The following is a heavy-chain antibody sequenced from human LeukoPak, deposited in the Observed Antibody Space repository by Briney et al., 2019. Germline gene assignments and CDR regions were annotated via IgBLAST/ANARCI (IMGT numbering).Heavy chain of an antibody. Sequence: GGSLRLSCAASGFTFVSYAMSWVRQAPGKGLEWVSSITTGSRFMYYADSVKGRFTISRDNAKNSLYLQMNSLRAEDTAVYYCAREFDIWGQGTMVTVSS. V-gene: IGHV3-21*01. CDR2: ITTGSRFM. CDR1: GFTFVSYA. J-gene: IGHJ3*02. CDR3: AREFDI.